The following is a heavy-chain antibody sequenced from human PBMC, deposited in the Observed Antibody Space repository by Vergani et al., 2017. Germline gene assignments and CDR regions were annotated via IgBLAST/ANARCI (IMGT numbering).Heavy chain of an antibody. D-gene: IGHD3-9*01. CDR1: VYTFPAYY. J-gene: IGHJ4*02. V-gene: IGHV1-46*03. CDR3: AREPPLTGFFDY. CDR2: ISPDGFST. Sequence: QVQLVQSGAEVGKPGASVKISCKASVYTFPAYYIHWVRPAPEQGLEWVGVISPDGFSTFYAQKFQGRVTITRDTSTSTVYVEVTSLRSDDTAVYYCAREPPLTGFFDYWGQGTLVTVSS.